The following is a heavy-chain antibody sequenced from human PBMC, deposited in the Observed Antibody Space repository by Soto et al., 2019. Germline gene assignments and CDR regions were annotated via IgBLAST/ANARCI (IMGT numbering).Heavy chain of an antibody. CDR2: MNPYNGNT. Sequence: ASVKVSCKASEYTFTNYDIIWVRQAPGQGLECMGWMNPYNGNTGYAQNFQGRVTMTRNTSINTAYMELSSLKSEDTAVYYCARGPGDLGYLDSWGQGALVTVSS. CDR1: EYTFTNYD. V-gene: IGHV1-8*01. D-gene: IGHD3-10*01. J-gene: IGHJ4*02. CDR3: ARGPGDLGYLDS.